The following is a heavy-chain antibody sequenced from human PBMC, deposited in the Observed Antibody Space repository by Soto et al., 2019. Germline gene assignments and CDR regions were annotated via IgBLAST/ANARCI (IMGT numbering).Heavy chain of an antibody. D-gene: IGHD2-8*02. CDR2: IYYSGTA. J-gene: IGHJ4*02. V-gene: IGHV4-59*08. CDR3: ARGGHCTDRVCSALDY. Sequence: QVQLQESGPGLVKPSETLSPTCTVSGGSISTYYWSWIRQPPGRGLEWSGYIYYSGTASYNPSLKSRVIISLDTSKNQFSLKLSSVTAADTAVYYCARGGHCTDRVCSALDYWGQGTLVTVSS. CDR1: GGSISTYY.